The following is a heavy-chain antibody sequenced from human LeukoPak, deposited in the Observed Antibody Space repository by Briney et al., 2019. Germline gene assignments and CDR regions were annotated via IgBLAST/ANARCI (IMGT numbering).Heavy chain of an antibody. CDR1: GFTFSSYW. V-gene: IGHV3-7*01. J-gene: IGHJ4*02. D-gene: IGHD5-18*01. CDR2: IKQDGSEK. CDR3: ARDWNSYGYPRAVSGIGY. Sequence: GGSLRLSCAASGFTFSSYWMSWVRQAPGKGLEWVANIKQDGSEKYYVDSVKGRFTISRDNAKNSLYLQMNSLRAEDTAVYYCARDWNSYGYPRAVSGIGYWGQGTLVTVSS.